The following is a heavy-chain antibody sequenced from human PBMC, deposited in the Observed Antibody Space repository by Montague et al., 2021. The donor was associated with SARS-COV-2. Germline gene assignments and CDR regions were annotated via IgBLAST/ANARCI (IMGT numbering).Heavy chain of an antibody. V-gene: IGHV4-31*03. Sequence: TLSLTCTVSGGSISSGGYYWSWIRQHPGKGLEWIGYIYYSGSTYYXPSLKSRVTISVDTSKNQFSLKLSSVIAADTAVYYCARDRGYFDWLFHSDYYYYGMDVWGQGTTVTVSS. CDR2: IYYSGST. J-gene: IGHJ6*02. CDR1: GGSISSGGYY. D-gene: IGHD3-9*01. CDR3: ARDRGYFDWLFHSDYYYYGMDV.